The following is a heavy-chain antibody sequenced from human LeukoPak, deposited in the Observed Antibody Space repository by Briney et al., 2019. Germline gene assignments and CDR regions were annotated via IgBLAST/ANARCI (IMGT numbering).Heavy chain of an antibody. CDR3: ASGPYYYDSSGLGSFDY. D-gene: IGHD3-22*01. Sequence: GGSLRLSCAASGFTFSSYAMHWVRQAPGKGLEWGAVISYDGSNKYYADSVKGRFTISRDNSKNTLYLQMNSLRAEDTAVYYCASGPYYYDSSGLGSFDYWGQGTLVTVSS. V-gene: IGHV3-30-3*01. CDR2: ISYDGSNK. J-gene: IGHJ4*02. CDR1: GFTFSSYA.